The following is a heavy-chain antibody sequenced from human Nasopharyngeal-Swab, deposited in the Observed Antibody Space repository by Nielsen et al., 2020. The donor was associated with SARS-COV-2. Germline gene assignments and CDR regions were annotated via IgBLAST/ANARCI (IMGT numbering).Heavy chain of an antibody. Sequence: GSPMPHCAASGFISRAFAIHWVRLSSATGLDWVRRIGDKDHNYATTYGSSVQGRFTISRDDSKNTAFLQMDSLKTEDTALYYCTTDFYFDYWGQGTLVTVSS. V-gene: IGHV3-73*01. CDR1: GFISRAFA. J-gene: IGHJ4*02. CDR2: IGDKDHNYAT. CDR3: TTDFYFDY.